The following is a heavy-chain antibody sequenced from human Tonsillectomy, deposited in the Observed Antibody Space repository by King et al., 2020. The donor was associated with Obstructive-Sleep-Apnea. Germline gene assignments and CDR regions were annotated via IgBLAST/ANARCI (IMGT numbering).Heavy chain of an antibody. CDR3: AKGVKGPWSDHLHYYYGMDV. CDR1: GFTFDDCS. J-gene: IGHJ6*02. CDR2: ISWNSGII. D-gene: IGHD1-14*01. V-gene: IGHV3-9*01. Sequence: DVQLVESGGGLVQPGRSLRLSCAASGFTFDDCSMHWVRQAPGKGLEWVSGISWNSGIIGYADSVKGRFTVSRDNAKNSLYLQINSLRAEDTAFYYCAKGVKGPWSDHLHYYYGMDVWGQGTTVTVSS.